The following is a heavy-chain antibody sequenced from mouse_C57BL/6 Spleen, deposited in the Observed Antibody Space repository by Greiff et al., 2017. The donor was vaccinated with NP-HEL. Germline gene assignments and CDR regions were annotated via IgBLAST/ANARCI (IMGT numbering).Heavy chain of an antibody. Sequence: QVQLQQSGAELVKPGASVKISCKASGYAFSSYWMNWVKQRPGKGLEWIGQIYPGDGDPNYNGKFKGKATLTADQSSSTAYMQLSSLTSEDYAVYFCARSTQAGTRGGFDYWGQGTPLTVSA. CDR2: IYPGDGDP. D-gene: IGHD4-1*01. V-gene: IGHV1-80*01. CDR3: ARSTQAGTRGGFDY. CDR1: GYAFSSYW. J-gene: IGHJ2*01.